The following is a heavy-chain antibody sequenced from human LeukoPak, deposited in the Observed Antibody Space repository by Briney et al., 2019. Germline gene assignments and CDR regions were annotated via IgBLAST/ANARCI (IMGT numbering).Heavy chain of an antibody. CDR3: ARDLEMATITSFDY. CDR1: GFTFSSYS. V-gene: IGHV3-21*01. Sequence: PGGSLRLSCAASGFTFSSYSMNWVRQAPGKGLEWVSSISSSSSYIYYADSVKGRFTISRDNAKNSLYLQMNSLRAEDTAVYYCARDLEMATITSFDYWGQGTLVTVSS. CDR2: ISSSSSYI. D-gene: IGHD5-24*01. J-gene: IGHJ4*02.